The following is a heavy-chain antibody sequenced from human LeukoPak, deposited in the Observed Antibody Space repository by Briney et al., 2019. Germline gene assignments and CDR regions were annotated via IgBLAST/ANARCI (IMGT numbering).Heavy chain of an antibody. Sequence: GSLRLSCAASGFTFSSYGMHWVRQAPGKGLEWVAVIWYDGSNKYYADSVKGRFTISRDNSKNTLYLQMNSLRAEDTAVYYCARGYSGSYEVDYWGQGTLVTVSS. V-gene: IGHV3-33*01. CDR1: GFTFSSYG. CDR3: ARGYSGSYEVDY. D-gene: IGHD1-26*01. CDR2: IWYDGSNK. J-gene: IGHJ4*02.